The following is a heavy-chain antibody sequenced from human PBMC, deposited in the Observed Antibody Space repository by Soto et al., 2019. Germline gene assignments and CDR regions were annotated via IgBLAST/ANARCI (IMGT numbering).Heavy chain of an antibody. J-gene: IGHJ6*02. CDR1: GYTFTSYG. CDR3: ARRMVDTPYYYYGMDV. CDR2: ISAYNGNT. V-gene: IGHV1-18*04. Sequence: ASVKVSCKASGYTFTSYGISWVRQAPGQGLEWMGWISAYNGNTNYAQKLQGRVTMTTDTSTSTAYMELRSLRSDDTAVYYCARRMVDTPYYYYGMDVWGQGTTVTVSS. D-gene: IGHD5-18*01.